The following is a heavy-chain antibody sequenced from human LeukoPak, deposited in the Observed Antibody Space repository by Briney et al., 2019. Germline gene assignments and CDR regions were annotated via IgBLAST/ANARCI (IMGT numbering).Heavy chain of an antibody. CDR2: INPSGGST. V-gene: IGHV1-46*01. J-gene: IGHJ4*02. CDR3: ARGLISRYSSAYFDY. CDR1: GYTFTSYY. Sequence: GASVKVSCKASGYTFTSYYMHWVRQAPGQGLEWMGIINPSGGSTSYAQKFQGRVTMTTDTSTSTAYMELRSLRSDDTAVYYCARGLISRYSSAYFDYWGQGTLVTASS. D-gene: IGHD6-19*01.